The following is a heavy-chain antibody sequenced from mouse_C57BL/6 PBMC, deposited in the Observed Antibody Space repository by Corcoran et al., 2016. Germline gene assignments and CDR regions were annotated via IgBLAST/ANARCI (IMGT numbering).Heavy chain of an antibody. CDR3: ARDGSSYWYFDV. J-gene: IGHJ1*03. CDR2: INPNNGGT. D-gene: IGHD1-1*01. Sequence: EVQLQQSGPELVKPGASVKIPCKASGYTFTDYTMDWVKQSHGKSLEWIGDINPNNGGTIYNQKFKGKATLTVDKSSSTAYMELRSLTSEDTVVYYCARDGSSYWYFDVWGTGTTVTVSS. CDR1: GYTFTDYT. V-gene: IGHV1-18*01.